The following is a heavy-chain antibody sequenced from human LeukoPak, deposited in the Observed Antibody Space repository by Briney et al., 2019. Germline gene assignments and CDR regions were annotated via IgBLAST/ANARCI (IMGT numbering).Heavy chain of an antibody. CDR1: GGSFSGYY. V-gene: IGHV4-34*01. J-gene: IGHJ4*02. D-gene: IGHD3-22*01. CDR3: VRAYYYDSSGYHLDY. CDR2: INHSGST. Sequence: SETLSLTCAVYGGSFSGYYWSWIRQPPGKGLEWIGEINHSGSTNYNQSLKSRVTISVDTSKNHFSLKLSSVTAADTAVYYCVRAYYYDSSGYHLDYWGQGTLVTVSS.